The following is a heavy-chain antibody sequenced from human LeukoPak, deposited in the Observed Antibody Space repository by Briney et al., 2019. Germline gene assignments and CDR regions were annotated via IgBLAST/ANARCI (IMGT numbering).Heavy chain of an antibody. Sequence: GGSLRLSCAASGFTFSSYEMNWVRQAPGKGLEWVSSISSSSTYIYYADSVKGRFTISRDNAKNSLFLQMNSLRAEDTAVYYCARVGDGYISYFDYWGQGTLVTVSS. CDR1: GFTFSSYE. J-gene: IGHJ4*02. D-gene: IGHD5-24*01. CDR3: ARVGDGYISYFDY. V-gene: IGHV3-21*01. CDR2: ISSSSTYI.